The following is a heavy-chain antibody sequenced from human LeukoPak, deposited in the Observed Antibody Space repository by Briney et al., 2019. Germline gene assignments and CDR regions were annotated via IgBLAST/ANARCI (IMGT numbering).Heavy chain of an antibody. CDR2: INPNSGGT. J-gene: IGHJ4*02. Sequence: ASVKVSCKASGYTFTGYYMHWVRQAPGQGLEWMGRINPNSGGTNYAQKFQGKVTMTRDTSISTAYMELSRLISDDTAVYYCAREGARITMVRGVIMSYWGQGTLVTVSS. CDR3: AREGARITMVRGVIMSY. V-gene: IGHV1-2*06. CDR1: GYTFTGYY. D-gene: IGHD3-10*01.